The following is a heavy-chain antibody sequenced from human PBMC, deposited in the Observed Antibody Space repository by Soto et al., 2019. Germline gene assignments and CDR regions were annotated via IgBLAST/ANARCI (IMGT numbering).Heavy chain of an antibody. J-gene: IGHJ6*02. CDR1: GGSISSYY. CDR3: ARLYYGSGSSHDYYYYYGMDV. D-gene: IGHD3-10*01. Sequence: SETLSHRCTVSGGSISSYYWSWIRQPPGKGLEWIGYIYYSGSTNYNPSLKSRVTISVDTSKNQFSLKLSSVTAADTAVYYCARLYYGSGSSHDYYYYYGMDVWGQGTTVT. CDR2: IYYSGST. V-gene: IGHV4-59*08.